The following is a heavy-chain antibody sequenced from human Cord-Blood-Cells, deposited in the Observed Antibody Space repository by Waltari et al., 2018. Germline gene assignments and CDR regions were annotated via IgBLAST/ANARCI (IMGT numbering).Heavy chain of an antibody. CDR1: GGSFSGYY. Sequence: QVQLQQWGAGLLKPSETLSLTCAVYGGSFSGYYWSWIRQPPGKGLEWIGEIHQSGSTNYNPSLKGRVTISVDTSKNQFSLKLSSVTAADTAVYYCASYRSRYCSGGSCYSGDYWGQGTLVTVSS. CDR3: ASYRSRYCSGGSCYSGDY. J-gene: IGHJ4*02. CDR2: IHQSGST. V-gene: IGHV4-34*01. D-gene: IGHD2-15*01.